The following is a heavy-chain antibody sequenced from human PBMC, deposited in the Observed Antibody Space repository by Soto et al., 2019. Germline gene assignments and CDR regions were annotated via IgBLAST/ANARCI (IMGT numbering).Heavy chain of an antibody. V-gene: IGHV4-59*08. CDR2: IYYSGST. CDR3: ASLGYSSSWDDYYYYMDV. CDR1: GGSISSYY. Sequence: SETLSLTCTVSGGSISSYYWSWIRQPPGKGLEWIRYIYYSGSTNYNPSLKSRVTISVDTSKNQFSLKLSSVTAADTAVYYCASLGYSSSWDDYYYYMDVWGKGTTVTVSS. J-gene: IGHJ6*03. D-gene: IGHD6-13*01.